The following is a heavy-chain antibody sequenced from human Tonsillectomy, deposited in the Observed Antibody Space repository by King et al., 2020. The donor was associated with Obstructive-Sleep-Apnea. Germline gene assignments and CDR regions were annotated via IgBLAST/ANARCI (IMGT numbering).Heavy chain of an antibody. CDR3: ARDEGYCSGGSCYSGYFDY. Sequence: QLVQSGAEVKKPGASVKVSCKASGYTFTGYYMHWVRQAPGQGPEWMGRINPNSGGTNYAQKFQGWVTMTRDTSISTAYMEVSRLRSDDTAVYYCARDEGYCSGGSCYSGYFDYWGQGTLVTVSS. V-gene: IGHV1-2*04. CDR2: INPNSGGT. D-gene: IGHD2-15*01. CDR1: GYTFTGYY. J-gene: IGHJ4*02.